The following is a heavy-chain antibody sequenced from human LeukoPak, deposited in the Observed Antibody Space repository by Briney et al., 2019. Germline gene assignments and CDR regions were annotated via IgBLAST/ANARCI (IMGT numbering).Heavy chain of an antibody. CDR3: AELGITMIGGV. CDR1: GFTFSSRDW. D-gene: IGHD3-10*02. J-gene: IGHJ6*04. Sequence: GGSLRLSCVASGFTFSSRDWMTWVRQAPGKGLEWVANIKQDGSEKNYVDSVKGRFTISRDNAKNSVDLQMNSLRVGDTAVYYCAELGITMIGGVWGKGTTVTISS. CDR2: IKQDGSEK. V-gene: IGHV3-7*01.